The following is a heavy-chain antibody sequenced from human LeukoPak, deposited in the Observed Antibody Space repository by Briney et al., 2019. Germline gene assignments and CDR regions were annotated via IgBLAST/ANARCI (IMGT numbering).Heavy chain of an antibody. V-gene: IGHV1-2*02. CDR3: ARLERFAFDI. D-gene: IGHD3-3*01. Sequence: ASVKVSCKASGGTFIIYAISWVRQAPGQGLEWMGWINPNSGGTNYAQKFQGRVTMTRDTSISTAYMELSRLRSDDTAVYYCARLERFAFDIWGQGDNGHRLF. CDR1: GGTFIIYA. J-gene: IGHJ3*02. CDR2: INPNSGGT.